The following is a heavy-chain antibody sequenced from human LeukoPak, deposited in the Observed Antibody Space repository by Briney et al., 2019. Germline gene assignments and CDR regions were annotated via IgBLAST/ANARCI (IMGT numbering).Heavy chain of an antibody. V-gene: IGHV4-38-2*02. CDR2: IYHSGST. J-gene: IGHJ3*02. CDR1: GYSISSGYY. CDR3: AREPRITMVRGGWAFDI. D-gene: IGHD3-10*01. Sequence: PSETLSLNCAVSGYSISSGYYWGWIRQPPGKGLEWIGSIYHSGSTYYNPSLKSRVTISVDTSKNQFSLKLSSVTAADTAVYYCAREPRITMVRGGWAFDIWGQGTMVTVSS.